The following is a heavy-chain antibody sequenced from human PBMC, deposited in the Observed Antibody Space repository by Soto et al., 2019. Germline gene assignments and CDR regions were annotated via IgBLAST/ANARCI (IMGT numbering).Heavy chain of an antibody. V-gene: IGHV3-66*02. CDR2: IYSGGST. Sequence: PGGSLRLSCAVSGFTVSSNYMSWVRQAPGKGLEWVSVIYSGGSTYYADSVKGRFTISRDNSKNTLYLQMNSLRAEDTAVYYCARDSVGATGFDYWGQGTLVTVSS. D-gene: IGHD1-26*01. J-gene: IGHJ4*02. CDR3: ARDSVGATGFDY. CDR1: GFTVSSNY.